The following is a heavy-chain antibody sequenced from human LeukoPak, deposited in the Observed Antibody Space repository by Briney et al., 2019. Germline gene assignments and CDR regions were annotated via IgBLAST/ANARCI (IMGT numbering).Heavy chain of an antibody. V-gene: IGHV3-9*01. CDR2: ISWNSGSI. CDR1: GFTFDDYA. J-gene: IGHJ4*02. Sequence: PGRSLRLSCAASGFTFDDYAMHWVRQAPGKGLEWVSGISWNSGSIGYADSVKGRFTISRDNAKNSLYLQMNSLRAEDTALYYCATIAVAGTGYWGQGTLVTVSS. D-gene: IGHD6-19*01. CDR3: ATIAVAGTGY.